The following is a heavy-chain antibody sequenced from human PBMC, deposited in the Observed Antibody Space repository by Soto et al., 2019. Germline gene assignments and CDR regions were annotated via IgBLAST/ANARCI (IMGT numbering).Heavy chain of an antibody. V-gene: IGHV4-39*01. CDR1: GGSISSSSYY. CDR2: IYYSGST. CDR3: ARHPRDTAMATRYY. J-gene: IGHJ4*02. Sequence: SETLSFPCTVSGGSISSSSYYWGWIRQPPGKGLEWIGSIYYSGSTYYNPSLKSRVTISVDTSKNQFSLKLSSVTAADTAVYYCARHPRDTAMATRYYWGQGTLVTVSS. D-gene: IGHD5-18*01.